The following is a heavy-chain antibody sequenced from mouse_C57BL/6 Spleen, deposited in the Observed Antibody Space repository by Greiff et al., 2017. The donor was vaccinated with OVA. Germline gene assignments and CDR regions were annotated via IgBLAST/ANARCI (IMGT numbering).Heavy chain of an antibody. CDR3: AKNDYGSSSSFAY. Sequence: VQRVESGPGLVQPSQSLSITCTVSGFSLTSYGVHWVRQPPGKGLEWLGVIWSGGSTDYNAAFISRLSISKDNSKSQVFFKMNSLQADDTAIYYCAKNDYGSSSSFAYWGQGTLVTVSA. CDR2: IWSGGST. V-gene: IGHV2-4*01. J-gene: IGHJ3*01. D-gene: IGHD1-1*01. CDR1: GFSLTSYG.